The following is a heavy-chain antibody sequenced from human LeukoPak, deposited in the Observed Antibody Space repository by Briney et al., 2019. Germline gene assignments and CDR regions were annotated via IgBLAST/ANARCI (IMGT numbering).Heavy chain of an antibody. J-gene: IGHJ6*03. CDR3: ARGVLYYDFWSGYYSHYYYMDV. CDR1: GGSISSYY. D-gene: IGHD3-3*01. V-gene: IGHV4-34*01. Sequence: SETLSLTCTVSGGSISSYYWSWIRQPPGKGLEWIGEINHSGSTNYNPSLKSRVTISVDTSKNQFSLKLSPVTAADTAVYYCARGVLYYDFWSGYYSHYYYMDVWGKGTTVTVSS. CDR2: INHSGST.